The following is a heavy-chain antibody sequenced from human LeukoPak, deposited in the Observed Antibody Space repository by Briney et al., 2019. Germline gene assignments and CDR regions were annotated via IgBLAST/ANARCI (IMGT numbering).Heavy chain of an antibody. D-gene: IGHD3-10*01. CDR3: ARYNSLLRGVTTSDY. CDR2: ISGHNGDV. V-gene: IGHV1-18*01. Sequence: GTSVKASCKASGYTFSNYGITWVRQAPGQGLEWMGTISGHNGDVDYAPKFQGRVTMTTDTSTTTAYMELRSLRFDDTAVYYCARYNSLLRGVTTSDYWGQGTLVTVSS. CDR1: GYTFSNYG. J-gene: IGHJ4*02.